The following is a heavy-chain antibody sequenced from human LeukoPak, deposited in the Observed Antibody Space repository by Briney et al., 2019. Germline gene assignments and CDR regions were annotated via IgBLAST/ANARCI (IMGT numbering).Heavy chain of an antibody. V-gene: IGHV3-23*01. J-gene: IGHJ4*02. CDR2: ISGSGGTA. D-gene: IGHD3-22*01. CDR1: GFTFSSYA. CDR3: AKKGYYDGSGYYMYYFDH. Sequence: GGSLRLSCAASGFTFSSYAMSWVRQAPGKGLEWVSPISGSGGTAYYADSVKGRFTISRDNSKNTLYLQMNGLRAEDTAVYYCAKKGYYDGSGYYMYYFDHWGQGTLVTVSS.